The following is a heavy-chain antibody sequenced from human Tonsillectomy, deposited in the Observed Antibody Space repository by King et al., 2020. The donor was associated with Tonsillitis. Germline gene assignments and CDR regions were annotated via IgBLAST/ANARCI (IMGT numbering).Heavy chain of an antibody. D-gene: IGHD6-13*01. CDR3: AKVGSSWFNDY. V-gene: IGHV3-23*03. Sequence: VQLVESGGGLVQPGGSLRLSCAASGFTFSSSAMNWVRKAPGKGLEWVSVIYAGGSSTYYADSVKGRFTISRDNSKNTLYLQINSLRAEDTAVYYCAKVGSSWFNDYWGQGTLVTVSS. CDR2: IYAGGSST. CDR1: GFTFSSSA. J-gene: IGHJ4*02.